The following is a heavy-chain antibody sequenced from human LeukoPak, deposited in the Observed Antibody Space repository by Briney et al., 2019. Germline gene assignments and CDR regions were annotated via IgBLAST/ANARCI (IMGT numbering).Heavy chain of an antibody. D-gene: IGHD6-19*01. J-gene: IGHJ4*01. V-gene: IGHV4-4*07. Sequence: PSETLSLTCSVSGGSISTYYWSWIRQPAGKGLEWIAQIHTSGSTNFNPSLKSRVSISMDTPSNQFSLMISSVTAADTAIYYCAGRGLSTGWTFDYWGHGTLVTVSS. CDR2: IHTSGST. CDR1: GGSISTYY. CDR3: AGRGLSTGWTFDY.